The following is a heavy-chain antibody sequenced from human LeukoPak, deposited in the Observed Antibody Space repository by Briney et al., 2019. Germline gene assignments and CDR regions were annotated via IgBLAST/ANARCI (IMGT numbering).Heavy chain of an antibody. Sequence: KSGGSLRLSCAASGFSFSTYAMTWVRQAPGKGLEWVSSTSAGTVSTNYADSVKGRFTISRDNSKNTLYLEMNSLRAEDTAVYYCAKDQAALGYRYFDYWGQGTLVTVSS. D-gene: IGHD2-15*01. CDR1: GFSFSTYA. CDR3: AKDQAALGYRYFDY. J-gene: IGHJ4*02. V-gene: IGHV3-23*01. CDR2: TSAGTVST.